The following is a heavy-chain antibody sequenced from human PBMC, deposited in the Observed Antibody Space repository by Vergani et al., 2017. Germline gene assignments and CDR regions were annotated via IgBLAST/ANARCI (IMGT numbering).Heavy chain of an antibody. CDR1: GGTFSSYA. V-gene: IGHV1-69*13. D-gene: IGHD2-21*02. Sequence: QVQLVQSGAEVKKPGSSVKVSCKASGGTFSSYAISWVRQAPGQGLEWMGRFIPIFGTANYAQKFQGRFTITADESTGTAYMELSSLRSEDTAVYYWASDSYCGVDCYSPRPYDYYGRDVWGQ. J-gene: IGHJ6*02. CDR2: FIPIFGTA. CDR3: ASDSYCGVDCYSPRPYDYYGRDV.